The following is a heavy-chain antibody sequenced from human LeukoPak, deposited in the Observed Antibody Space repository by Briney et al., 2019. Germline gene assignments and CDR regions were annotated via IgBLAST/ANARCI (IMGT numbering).Heavy chain of an antibody. CDR3: ARDFDYSDNSEGYC. J-gene: IGHJ4*02. D-gene: IGHD3-22*01. Sequence: GGSLRLSCAASGFIVSRSWMTWVRQAPGKGLEWVANVKGDGREKYYVGSVKGRFTISRDNAKNSLFLQMNSLRAEDTAVYYCARDFDYSDNSEGYCWGQGTLVTVSS. V-gene: IGHV3-7*03. CDR2: VKGDGREK. CDR1: GFIVSRSW.